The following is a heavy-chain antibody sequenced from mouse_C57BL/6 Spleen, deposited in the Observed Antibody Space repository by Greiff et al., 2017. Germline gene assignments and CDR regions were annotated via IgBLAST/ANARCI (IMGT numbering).Heavy chain of an antibody. Sequence: VKLMESGPGLVAPSQSLSITCTVSGFSLTSYAISWVRQPPGKGLEWLGVIWTGGGTNYNSALKSRLSISKDNSKSQVFLKMNSLQTDDTARYYCARNTLYYGSRYFDVWGTGTTVTVSS. D-gene: IGHD1-1*01. CDR3: ARNTLYYGSRYFDV. CDR1: GFSLTSYA. J-gene: IGHJ1*03. V-gene: IGHV2-9-1*01. CDR2: IWTGGGT.